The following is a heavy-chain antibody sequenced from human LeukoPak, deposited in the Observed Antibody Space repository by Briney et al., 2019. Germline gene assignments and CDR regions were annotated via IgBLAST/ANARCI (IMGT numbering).Heavy chain of an antibody. CDR1: GFTFSSYW. D-gene: IGHD4-17*01. CDR3: AKGMGFLTSVDY. V-gene: IGHV3-74*01. CDR2: INSDGSST. J-gene: IGHJ4*02. Sequence: SGGSLRLSCAASGFTFSSYWMNWVRQAPGKGLVWVSRINSDGSSTSYADSVKGRFTISRDNAKNSLYLQMNSLRVEDTAVYYCAKGMGFLTSVDYWGQGTLVTVSS.